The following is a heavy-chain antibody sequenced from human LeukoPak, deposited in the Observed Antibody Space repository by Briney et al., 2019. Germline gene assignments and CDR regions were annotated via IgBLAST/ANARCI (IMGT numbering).Heavy chain of an antibody. Sequence: GGSLRLSCAASGFTFSTSAMAWVRQVPGKGLEWVSSTSGDGRNIFYADSVRGRFTISRDNSKNTLYLQMNSLRAEDTAVYYCARAGALEWFGNWFDPWGQGTLVTVSS. D-gene: IGHD3-3*01. CDR3: ARAGALEWFGNWFDP. CDR2: TSGDGRNI. CDR1: GFTFSTSA. J-gene: IGHJ5*02. V-gene: IGHV3-23*01.